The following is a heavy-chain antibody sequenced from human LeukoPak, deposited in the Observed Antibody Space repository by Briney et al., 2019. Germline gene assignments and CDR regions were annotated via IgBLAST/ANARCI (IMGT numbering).Heavy chain of an antibody. D-gene: IGHD3/OR15-3a*01. Sequence: PSQTLSLTCTVSGGSISSGSYYWSWIRQPAGKGLEWIGRIYSNGRTNYNPSLKGRVTVSVDTSKNQFSLKVNSVTAADTAVYYCARQTGSGLFILPGGQGTLVTVSS. CDR3: ARQTGSGLFILP. CDR2: IYSNGRT. CDR1: GGSISSGSYY. V-gene: IGHV4-61*02. J-gene: IGHJ4*02.